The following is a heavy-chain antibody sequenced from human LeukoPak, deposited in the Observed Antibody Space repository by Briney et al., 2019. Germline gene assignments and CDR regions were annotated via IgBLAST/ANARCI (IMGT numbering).Heavy chain of an antibody. V-gene: IGHV3-23*01. Sequence: GGSLRLSCAASGFTFSSYAMSWVRQAPGKGLEWVSAISGSGGSTYHADSVKGRFTISRDNSKNTLYLRMNSLRAEDTAVYYCATQVVPYYYDSSGYNYWGQGTLVTVSS. J-gene: IGHJ4*02. CDR3: ATQVVPYYYDSSGYNY. CDR2: ISGSGGST. D-gene: IGHD3-22*01. CDR1: GFTFSSYA.